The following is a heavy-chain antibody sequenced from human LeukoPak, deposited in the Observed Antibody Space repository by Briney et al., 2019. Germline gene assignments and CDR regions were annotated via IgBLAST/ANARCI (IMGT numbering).Heavy chain of an antibody. V-gene: IGHV3-30-3*01. CDR2: ISYDGSNK. D-gene: IGHD3-3*01. J-gene: IGHJ4*02. Sequence: GGSLRLSCAASGFTFSSYAMHWVRQAPGKGLEWVAVISYDGSNKYYADSVKGRFTISRDNSKNTLYLQMNSLRAEDTAVYYCARERGIRVFGVVMSNFDYWGQGTLVTASS. CDR3: ARERGIRVFGVVMSNFDY. CDR1: GFTFSSYA.